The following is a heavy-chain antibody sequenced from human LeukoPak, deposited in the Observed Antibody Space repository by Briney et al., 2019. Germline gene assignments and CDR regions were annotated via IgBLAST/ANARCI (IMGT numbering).Heavy chain of an antibody. Sequence: ILSLTCTVSGGSIGRGTYYWSWIRQPAGKGLEWIGRIYTSGSTNYNPSLKSRVTISVDTSKNQFSLKLSSVTAADTAVYYCARDVGYSYGYYAFDIWGQGTMVIVSS. CDR3: ARDVGYSYGYYAFDI. V-gene: IGHV4-61*02. CDR2: IYTSGST. CDR1: GGSIGRGTYY. J-gene: IGHJ3*02. D-gene: IGHD5-18*01.